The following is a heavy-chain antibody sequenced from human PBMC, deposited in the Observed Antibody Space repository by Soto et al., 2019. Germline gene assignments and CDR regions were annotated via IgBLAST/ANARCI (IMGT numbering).Heavy chain of an antibody. Sequence: QAQLEQSGGEVKKPGSSVKVSCKASRVAFSKFIVTWVRQAPGLALEWVGGIIPIFGTANYAQKFQGKVTITADESTSTSYMEVKNLRSEDTAVYYCAKVRYSSPMGYYYGMDVWGQGTTVTVSS. CDR2: IIPIFGTA. J-gene: IGHJ6*02. D-gene: IGHD6-19*01. CDR1: RVAFSKFI. V-gene: IGHV1-69*01. CDR3: AKVRYSSPMGYYYGMDV.